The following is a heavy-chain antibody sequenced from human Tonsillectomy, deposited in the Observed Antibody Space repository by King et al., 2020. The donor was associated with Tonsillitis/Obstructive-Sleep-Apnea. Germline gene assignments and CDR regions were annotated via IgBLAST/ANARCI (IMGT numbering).Heavy chain of an antibody. CDR2: IFYSGST. Sequence: HVQLQESGPGLVKPSETLSLTCSVSGGSISSYYWSWIRQPPGKGLEWIGYIFYSGSTNYNSSLRSRVTISVDTSKNQFSLKLSSVTAADTAVYYCARDMVLEAGGDAFDIWGQGTMVTVSS. CDR3: ARDMVLEAGGDAFDI. J-gene: IGHJ3*02. CDR1: GGSISSYY. V-gene: IGHV4-59*01. D-gene: IGHD2-8*01.